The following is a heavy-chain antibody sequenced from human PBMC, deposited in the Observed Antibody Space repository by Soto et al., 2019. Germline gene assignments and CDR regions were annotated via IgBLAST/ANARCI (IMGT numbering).Heavy chain of an antibody. D-gene: IGHD6-25*01. Sequence: PGGSLRLSCAASGFTFSSYGMHWVRQAPGKGLEWVAVIWYDGSNKYYADSVKGRFTISRDNSKNTLYLQMNSLRAEDTAVYYCARGSIAAGDWFDPWGQGTLVTVSS. CDR2: IWYDGSNK. J-gene: IGHJ5*02. CDR3: ARGSIAAGDWFDP. CDR1: GFTFSSYG. V-gene: IGHV3-33*08.